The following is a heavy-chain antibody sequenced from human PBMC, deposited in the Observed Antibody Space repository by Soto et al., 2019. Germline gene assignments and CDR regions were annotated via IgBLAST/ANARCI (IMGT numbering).Heavy chain of an antibody. V-gene: IGHV1-8*01. CDR3: ARYRSGYFDF. CDR1: GYTFTSYD. CDR2: MNPNSSST. D-gene: IGHD6-19*01. J-gene: IGHJ4*02. Sequence: QVQLVQSGAEVKKPGASVKVSCKASGYTFTSYDINWVGQATGQELEGMGWMNPNSSSTGYAQKFQGRVTITSNTSLSTAYMELSSLRSEYTAVYYFARYRSGYFDFWPQGTLVTVSS.